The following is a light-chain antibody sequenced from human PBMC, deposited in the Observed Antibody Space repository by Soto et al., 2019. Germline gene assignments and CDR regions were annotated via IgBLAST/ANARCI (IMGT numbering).Light chain of an antibody. CDR2: ANR. V-gene: IGLV1-40*01. Sequence: QSVLTQPPSVSGAPGQRVTISCTGSSSSIGGGYDVHWYQQIPGRAPKLLIYANRNRPSGVPDRFSGSKSGTSASLAITGLQTEDEADYYCQSYDSRLSGREVFGGGTKLTFL. CDR1: SSSIGGGYD. CDR3: QSYDSRLSGREV. J-gene: IGLJ2*01.